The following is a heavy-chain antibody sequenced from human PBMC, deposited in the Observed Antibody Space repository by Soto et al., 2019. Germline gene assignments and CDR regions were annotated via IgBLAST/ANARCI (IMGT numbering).Heavy chain of an antibody. CDR3: ASAYDILTGYYIHYYYGMDV. CDR2: IIPIFGTA. D-gene: IGHD3-9*01. J-gene: IGHJ6*02. Sequence: WASVKVSCKASGGTFSSYAISWVRQAPGQGLEWMGGIIPIFGTANYAQKFQGRVTITADESTSTAYMELSSLRSEDTAVYYCASAYDILTGYYIHYYYGMDVWGQGTTVTVSS. V-gene: IGHV1-69*13. CDR1: GGTFSSYA.